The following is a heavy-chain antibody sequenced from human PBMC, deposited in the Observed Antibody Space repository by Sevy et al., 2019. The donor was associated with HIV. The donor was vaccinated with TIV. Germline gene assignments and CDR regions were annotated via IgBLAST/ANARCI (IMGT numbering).Heavy chain of an antibody. D-gene: IGHD3-10*01. Sequence: ASVKVSCKASGGTFSSYAISWVRQAPGQGLEWMGGIIPIFGTANYAQKFQGRVTITADKSTSTAYMELSSLRSEDTAVYYCADVPRFGFDPWGQGTLVTVSS. CDR1: GGTFSSYA. V-gene: IGHV1-69*06. CDR2: IIPIFGTA. J-gene: IGHJ5*02. CDR3: ADVPRFGFDP.